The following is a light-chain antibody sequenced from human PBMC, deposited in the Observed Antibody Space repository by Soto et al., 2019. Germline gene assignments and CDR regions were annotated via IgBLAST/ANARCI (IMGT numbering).Light chain of an antibody. CDR2: DVN. CDR1: SSDVGGYKY. J-gene: IGLJ1*01. V-gene: IGLV2-11*01. CDR3: CSNAGSYTYV. Sequence: QSALTQPRSVSGSPGQSVTISCAGTSSDVGGYKYVSWYQQHPGKAPKVIIYDVNKRPSRVPDRFSGSKYANTASLTIYGLQAEDQADYYCCSNAGSYTYVFGTGTKLTVL.